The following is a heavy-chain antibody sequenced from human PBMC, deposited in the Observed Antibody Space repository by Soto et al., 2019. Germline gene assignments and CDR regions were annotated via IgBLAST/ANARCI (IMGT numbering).Heavy chain of an antibody. CDR3: ARDDDYPDNGFDY. CDR2: ILNDASGH. CDR1: GFTFSRHG. D-gene: IGHD4-17*01. Sequence: QVQLVESGGGVVQPGTSLRLSCAVSGFTFSRHGMHWVRQTPDKGLEWLAVILNDASGHWYADSVKGRFTISRDNFENTLYLQMNGLRLEDTAMYYCARDDDYPDNGFDYWGQGTLVTVSS. V-gene: IGHV3-33*01. J-gene: IGHJ4*02.